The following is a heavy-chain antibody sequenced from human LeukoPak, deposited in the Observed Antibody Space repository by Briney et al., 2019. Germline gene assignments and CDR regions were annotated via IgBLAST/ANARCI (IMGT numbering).Heavy chain of an antibody. D-gene: IGHD5-18*01. CDR3: ARDEGYTYGLGAFDI. CDR2: INHSGST. Sequence: SETLSLTCAVYGGSFSGYYWSWIRQPPGKGLEWIGEINHSGSTNYNPSLKSRVTISVDTSKNQFSLKLSSVTAADTAVYYCARDEGYTYGLGAFDIWGQGTMVTVSS. J-gene: IGHJ3*02. V-gene: IGHV4-34*01. CDR1: GGSFSGYY.